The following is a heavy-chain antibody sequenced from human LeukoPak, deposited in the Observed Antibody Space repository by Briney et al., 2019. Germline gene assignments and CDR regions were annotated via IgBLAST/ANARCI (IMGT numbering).Heavy chain of an antibody. CDR3: ARASGSGWLINYFDY. CDR1: GYTFTSYG. CDR2: ISAYNGNT. V-gene: IGHV1-18*01. J-gene: IGHJ4*02. D-gene: IGHD3-9*01. Sequence: ASVQVSCKASGYTFTSYGISWVRQARGQGLEWMGWISAYNGNTNYAQKLQGRVTMPTDTSTSTAYMELRSLRSDDTAVYYCARASGSGWLINYFDYWGQGTLVTVSS.